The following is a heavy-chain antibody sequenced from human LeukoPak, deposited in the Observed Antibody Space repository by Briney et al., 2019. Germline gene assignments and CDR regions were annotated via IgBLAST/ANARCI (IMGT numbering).Heavy chain of an antibody. CDR1: GGSISSSNW. CDR3: ARDGIAAAGLYYFDY. J-gene: IGHJ4*02. Sequence: SGTLSLTCAVSGGSISSSNWWSWVRQPPGKGLEWIGEIYHSGSTNYNPSLKSRVTISVDKSKNQFSLKLSSVTAADTAVYYCARDGIAAAGLYYFDYWGQGTLVTVS. D-gene: IGHD6-13*01. CDR2: IYHSGST. V-gene: IGHV4-4*02.